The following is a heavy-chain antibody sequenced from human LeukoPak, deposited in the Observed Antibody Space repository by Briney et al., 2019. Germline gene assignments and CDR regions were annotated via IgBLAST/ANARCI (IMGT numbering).Heavy chain of an antibody. CDR3: ARGGRIALTPFDY. D-gene: IGHD2-21*01. J-gene: IGHJ4*02. V-gene: IGHV4-59*01. Sequence: LETLSLTCTVSGGSISSYYWSWIRQPPGKGLEWIGYIYYSGSTNYNPSLKSRVTISVDTSKNQFSLKLSSVTAADTAVYYCARGGRIALTPFDYWGQGTLVTVSS. CDR2: IYYSGST. CDR1: GGSISSYY.